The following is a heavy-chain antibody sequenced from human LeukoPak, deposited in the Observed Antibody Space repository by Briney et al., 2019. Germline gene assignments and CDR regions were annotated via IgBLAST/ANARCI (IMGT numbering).Heavy chain of an antibody. J-gene: IGHJ4*02. Sequence: SETLSLTCTVSGGSISSYYWSWIRQPPGKGLEWIGYIYYSGSTNYNPSLKSRVTISVDTSKNQFSLKLSSVTAADTAVYYCARGDSSGHPAFDYWGQGTLVTVSS. D-gene: IGHD3-22*01. CDR3: ARGDSSGHPAFDY. CDR2: IYYSGST. V-gene: IGHV4-59*01. CDR1: GGSISSYY.